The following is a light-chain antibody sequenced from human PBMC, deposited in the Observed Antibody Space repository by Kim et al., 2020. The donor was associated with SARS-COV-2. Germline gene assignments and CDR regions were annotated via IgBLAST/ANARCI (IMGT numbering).Light chain of an antibody. CDR1: SSNIGSNT. Sequence: QSVLTQPPSASGTPGQRVTISCSGSSSNIGSNTVNWYQQLPGTAPKLLMYSNNQRPSGVPDRFSGSNSGTSASLAISGLQSEDEADYYCATWDDSLTGPVFGEGTQLTVL. V-gene: IGLV1-44*01. CDR3: ATWDDSLTGPV. J-gene: IGLJ2*01. CDR2: SNN.